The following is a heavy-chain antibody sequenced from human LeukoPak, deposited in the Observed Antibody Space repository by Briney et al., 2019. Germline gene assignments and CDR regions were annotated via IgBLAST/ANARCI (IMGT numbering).Heavy chain of an antibody. J-gene: IGHJ4*02. V-gene: IGHV3-48*01. CDR2: ISSSSSTI. Sequence: GGSLRLSCAASGFTFSSYSMNWVRQAPGKGLEWVSYISSSSSTIYYADSVKGRFTISRDNAKNSLYLQMNSLRAEDTAVYYCASGVVPAANWGQGTLVTVSS. CDR1: GFTFSSYS. CDR3: ASGVVPAAN. D-gene: IGHD2-2*01.